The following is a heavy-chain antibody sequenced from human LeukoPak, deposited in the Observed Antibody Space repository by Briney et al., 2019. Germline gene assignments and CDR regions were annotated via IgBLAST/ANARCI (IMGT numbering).Heavy chain of an antibody. D-gene: IGHD6-13*01. J-gene: IGHJ6*02. CDR3: ARVRPLGGSSWTDYYYYGMDV. CDR1: GYTFTSYG. CDR2: IIPILGIA. V-gene: IGHV1-69*04. Sequence: GASVKVSCKASGYTFTSYGISWVRQAPGQGLEWMGRIIPILGIANYAQKFQGRVTITADKSTSTAYMELSSLRSEDTAVYYCARVRPLGGSSWTDYYYYGMDVWGQGTTVTVSS.